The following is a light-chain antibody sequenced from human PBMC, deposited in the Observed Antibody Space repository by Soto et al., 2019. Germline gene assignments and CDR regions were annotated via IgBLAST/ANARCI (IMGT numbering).Light chain of an antibody. CDR3: ETWDTNTRV. CDR2: LEGSGSY. CDR1: SGHSTYI. Sequence: VLAQSSAASASLGSSVKLTCTLSSGHSTYIIAWHQQQPGKAPRYLMNLEGSGSYNKGSGVPDRFSGSSSGADRYLTISNLQFEDEADYYCETWDTNTRVFGTGTKLTVL. J-gene: IGLJ1*01. V-gene: IGLV4-60*02.